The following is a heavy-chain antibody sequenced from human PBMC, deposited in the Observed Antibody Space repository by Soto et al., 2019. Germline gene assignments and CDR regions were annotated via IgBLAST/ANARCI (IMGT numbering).Heavy chain of an antibody. V-gene: IGHV1-46*01. CDR2: INPSGGST. CDR1: GYTFTSYD. J-gene: IGHJ5*02. D-gene: IGHD3-10*01. CDR3: ARYGSGTLGPPNWFDP. Sequence: ASVKVSCKASGYTFTSYDMHWVRQAPVQGLEWMGIINPSGGSTSYAQKFQGRVTMTRDTSTSTVYMELSSLRSEDTAVYYCARYGSGTLGPPNWFDPWGQGTLVTVSS.